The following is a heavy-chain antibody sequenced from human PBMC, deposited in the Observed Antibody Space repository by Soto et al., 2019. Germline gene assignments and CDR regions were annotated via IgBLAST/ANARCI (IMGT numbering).Heavy chain of an antibody. D-gene: IGHD2-15*01. Sequence: GESLKISCKGSGYSFTSYWIGWVRQMPGKGLEWMGIIYPGDSDTRYSPSFQGKVTISADKSISTAYLQWSSLKASDTAMYYCARRGYCSGGSCYEDYYGMDVWGQGTTVTVSS. V-gene: IGHV5-51*01. J-gene: IGHJ6*02. CDR1: GYSFTSYW. CDR2: IYPGDSDT. CDR3: ARRGYCSGGSCYEDYYGMDV.